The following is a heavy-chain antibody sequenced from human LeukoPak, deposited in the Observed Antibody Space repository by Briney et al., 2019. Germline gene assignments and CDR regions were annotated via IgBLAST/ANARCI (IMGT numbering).Heavy chain of an antibody. CDR3: ARGGYVIVRDWFDP. CDR1: GYTLTGYY. J-gene: IGHJ5*02. CDR2: INPNSGDT. Sequence: ASVKVSCKASGYTLTGYYMHWVRQAPGQGLEWMGCINPNSGDTKYAQKFQGRVTLTRDTSMNTAYMDLSRRRSDDTAIYYCARGGYVIVRDWFDPWGQGTLVTVSS. V-gene: IGHV1-2*02. D-gene: IGHD3-16*01.